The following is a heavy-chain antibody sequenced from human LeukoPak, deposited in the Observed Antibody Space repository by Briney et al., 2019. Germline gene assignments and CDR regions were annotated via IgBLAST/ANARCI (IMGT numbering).Heavy chain of an antibody. CDR2: INHSGST. CDR1: GGSFSGYY. J-gene: IGHJ5*02. V-gene: IGHV4-34*01. CDR3: ASRGCSSTSCYERGHWFDP. Sequence: SETLSLTCAVYGGSFSGYYWSWIRQPPGKGLEWIGEINHSGSTNYNPSLKSRVTISVDTSKSQFSLKLSSVTAADTAVYYCASRGCSSTSCYERGHWFDPWGQGTLVTVSS. D-gene: IGHD2-2*01.